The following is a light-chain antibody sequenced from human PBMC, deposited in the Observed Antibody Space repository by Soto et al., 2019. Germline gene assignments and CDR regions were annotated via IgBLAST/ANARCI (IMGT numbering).Light chain of an antibody. V-gene: IGKV3-20*01. CDR2: GAS. CDR3: QVYDGSLIT. J-gene: IGKJ3*01. Sequence: EFVLTQSPDTLSSSPGEKATLSCRASQSISSFLVAWYQQKPGQPPRPLIHGASSRATGIPERFSGHGSGTEFTLTISRLEPEDFAVYYCQVYDGSLITVGPGNKVDFK. CDR1: QSISSFL.